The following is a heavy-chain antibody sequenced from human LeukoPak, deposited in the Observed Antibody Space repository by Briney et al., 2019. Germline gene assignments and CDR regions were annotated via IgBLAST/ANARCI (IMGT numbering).Heavy chain of an antibody. CDR3: ANLISGYYFPVGY. J-gene: IGHJ4*02. D-gene: IGHD3-22*01. CDR1: GFTFSSYA. CDR2: ISGSGGST. V-gene: IGHV3-23*01. Sequence: SGGSLRLSCAASGFTFSSYAMSWVRQAPGKGLEWVSAISGSGGSTYYADSVKGRFTISRDNSKNTLYLQMNSLRAEDTAVYYCANLISGYYFPVGYWGQGTLVTVSS.